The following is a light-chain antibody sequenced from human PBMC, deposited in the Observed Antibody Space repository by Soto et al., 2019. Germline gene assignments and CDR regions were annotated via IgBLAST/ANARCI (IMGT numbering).Light chain of an antibody. Sequence: EIVITRSRATVPASVGDRVTITCRASQSISNWLAWYQQRPGTAPKVLIYEASSLESGVPSRFGGSGSGTEFTLIISSLQPDDFATYYCQQYNSYPWTFGQGTTADNK. J-gene: IGKJ1*01. V-gene: IGKV1-5*03. CDR2: EAS. CDR3: QQYNSYPWT. CDR1: QSISNW.